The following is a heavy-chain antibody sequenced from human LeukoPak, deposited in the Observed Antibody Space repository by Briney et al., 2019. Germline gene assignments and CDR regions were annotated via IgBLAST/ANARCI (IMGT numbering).Heavy chain of an antibody. CDR2: VGGSGVKT. Sequence: SGGSLRLFCAASGFTFSNYAIHWVRQAPGKGLEWVSIVGGSGVKTYYADSVKGRFTISRDNSKNTVYLQMNSLRAEDTAVYYCAKRGDCSGTCTYDYWGQGTLVTVSS. V-gene: IGHV3-23*01. CDR1: GFTFSNYA. J-gene: IGHJ4*02. D-gene: IGHD2-2*01. CDR3: AKRGDCSGTCTYDY.